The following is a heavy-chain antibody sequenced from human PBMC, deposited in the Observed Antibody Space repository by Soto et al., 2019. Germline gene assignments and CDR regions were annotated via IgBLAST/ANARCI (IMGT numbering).Heavy chain of an antibody. CDR1: GGSISNGYYY. D-gene: IGHD2-15*01. Sequence: PSENLSLTCTVSGGSISNGYYYWSWVRQNPGKGLEWIGHIYHSGRTYYNPSLKSRVTISVDTSKNQFSLNLSSVTAADTAVYYCARWVEVSLDYFDSWGQGTPVTVSS. CDR3: ARWVEVSLDYFDS. J-gene: IGHJ4*02. CDR2: IYHSGRT. V-gene: IGHV4-31*03.